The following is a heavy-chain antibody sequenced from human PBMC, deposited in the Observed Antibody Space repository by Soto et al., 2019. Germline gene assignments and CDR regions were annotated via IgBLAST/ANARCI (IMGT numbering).Heavy chain of an antibody. Sequence: SETLSLTCAVYGGSFSGYYWSWIRQPPGKGLEWIGEINHSGSTNYNPSLKSRVTISVDTSKNQFSLKLSSVTAADTAVYYCARARIEYSSTDAFDIWGQGTMVTVSS. D-gene: IGHD6-6*01. V-gene: IGHV4-34*01. J-gene: IGHJ3*02. CDR2: INHSGST. CDR3: ARARIEYSSTDAFDI. CDR1: GGSFSGYY.